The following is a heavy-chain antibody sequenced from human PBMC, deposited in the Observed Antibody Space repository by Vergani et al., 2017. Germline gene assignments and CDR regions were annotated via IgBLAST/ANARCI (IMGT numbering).Heavy chain of an antibody. J-gene: IGHJ4*02. CDR3: AKVRMIRLAVAGPFDY. D-gene: IGHD6-19*01. Sequence: QVQLQQSGPGLVKPSQTLSLTCAISGDSVSSNSAAWNWIRQSPSRGLEWLGRTYYRSKWYNDYAVSVKSRITINPDTSKNQFSLQLNSVTPEDTAVYYCAKVRMIRLAVAGPFDYWGQGTLVTVSS. CDR2: TYYRSKWYN. CDR1: GDSVSSNSAA. V-gene: IGHV6-1*01.